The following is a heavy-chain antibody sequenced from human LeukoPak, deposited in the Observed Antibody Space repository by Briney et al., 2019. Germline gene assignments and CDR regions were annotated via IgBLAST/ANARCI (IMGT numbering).Heavy chain of an antibody. V-gene: IGHV3-30*02. CDR2: IRYDGSNK. CDR3: ANFGGADFDY. Sequence: PGGSLRLSCAASGFTFSSYGMHWVRQAPGKGREWVAFIRYDGSNKYYADSVKGRFTISRDNSKNTLYLQMNSLRAEDTAVYYCANFGGADFDYWGQGTLVTVSS. CDR1: GFTFSSYG. D-gene: IGHD3-16*01. J-gene: IGHJ4*02.